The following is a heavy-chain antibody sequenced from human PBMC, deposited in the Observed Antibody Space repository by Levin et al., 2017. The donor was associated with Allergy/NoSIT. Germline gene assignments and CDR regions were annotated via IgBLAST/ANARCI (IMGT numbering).Heavy chain of an antibody. J-gene: IGHJ6*02. Sequence: GASVKVSCKAPGGIFTIYAITWLRQAPGQGLEWMGGILPMLGTVKYAEKFQGRLAISADRSTNTGYMELTSLTFDDAAVYYCARDFWTGYYYGMDVWGQGTTVTVSS. CDR1: GGIFTIYA. D-gene: IGHD3/OR15-3a*01. V-gene: IGHV1-69*06. CDR3: ARDFWTGYYYGMDV. CDR2: ILPMLGTV.